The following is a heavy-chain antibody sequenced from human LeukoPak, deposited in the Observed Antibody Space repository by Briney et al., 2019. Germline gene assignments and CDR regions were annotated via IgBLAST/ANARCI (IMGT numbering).Heavy chain of an antibody. D-gene: IGHD5-24*01. CDR3: AKDTEEMATIGYFDY. CDR1: GFTFSSYE. CDR2: ISSSGSTI. Sequence: GGSLRLSCAASGFTFSSYEMNWVRQAPGKGLEWVSYISSSGSTIYYADSVKGRFTISRDNAKNSLYLQMNSLRAEDTALYYCAKDTEEMATIGYFDYWGQGTLVTVSS. J-gene: IGHJ4*02. V-gene: IGHV3-48*03.